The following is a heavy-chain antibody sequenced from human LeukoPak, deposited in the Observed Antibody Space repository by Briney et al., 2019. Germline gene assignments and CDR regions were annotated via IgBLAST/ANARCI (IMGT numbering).Heavy chain of an antibody. Sequence: GGSLRLSCAASGFILSSDYMSWVRQAPGKGLEWVSVIYRGDATYYAESVKGRFTISRDSSKNTLYLQMNSLSAEDTAMYYCVREIGNSGNYDWGQGTLVTVSS. CDR2: IYRGDAT. J-gene: IGHJ4*02. CDR1: GFILSSDY. CDR3: VREIGNSGNYD. V-gene: IGHV3-53*01. D-gene: IGHD3-16*01.